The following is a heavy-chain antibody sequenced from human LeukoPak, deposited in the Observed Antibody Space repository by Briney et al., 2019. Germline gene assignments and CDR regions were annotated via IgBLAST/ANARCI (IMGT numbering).Heavy chain of an antibody. Sequence: PGGSLRLSCAASGFTFSSYGIHWVRQAPGKGLEWVAVISYDGSKKYYTDSVKGRFTISRDNSKNTLYLQMNSLRAEDTAVYYCAKDTTGSSGNGAFDIWGQGTMVTVSS. D-gene: IGHD3-22*01. CDR1: GFTFSSYG. J-gene: IGHJ3*02. CDR3: AKDTTGSSGNGAFDI. V-gene: IGHV3-30*18. CDR2: ISYDGSKK.